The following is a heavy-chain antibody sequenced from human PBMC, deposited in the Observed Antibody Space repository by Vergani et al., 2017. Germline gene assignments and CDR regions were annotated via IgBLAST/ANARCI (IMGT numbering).Heavy chain of an antibody. CDR1: GFSFNSYW. CDR3: ARSRCIETCYMSNWLDS. V-gene: IGHV3-74*03. D-gene: IGHD3-9*01. CDR2: IKSDGSIT. Sequence: DVHLAESGGGFFQPGGSLRLSCSASGFSFNSYWMHWVRQVPGKGLLGVSRIKSDGSITAYADSVKGRFTISRDNAQNTLYLQMNSLRVEDTGVYSCARSRCIETCYMSNWLDSWGQGTLVTVSS. J-gene: IGHJ5*01.